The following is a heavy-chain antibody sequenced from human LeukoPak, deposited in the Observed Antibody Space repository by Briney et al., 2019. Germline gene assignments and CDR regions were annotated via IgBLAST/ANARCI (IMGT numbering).Heavy chain of an antibody. Sequence: PSETVSLTCAAYGGSFSGYYWTWIRQPPGKGLEWIGEINHSGSTDYNPSLKSRVAISVDTSKNDFSLKLSSVTAADTALYYCVRGDCSSISCYSTAHWGQGTRVTVSS. D-gene: IGHD2-2*01. CDR3: VRGDCSSISCYSTAH. J-gene: IGHJ4*02. CDR1: GGSFSGYY. V-gene: IGHV4-34*01. CDR2: INHSGST.